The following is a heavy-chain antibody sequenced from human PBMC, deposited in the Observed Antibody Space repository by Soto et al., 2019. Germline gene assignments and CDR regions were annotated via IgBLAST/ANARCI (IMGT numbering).Heavy chain of an antibody. CDR1: GGTFSSYA. CDR3: AKERHSGTPDAFDI. V-gene: IGHV1-69*06. Sequence: SVKVSCKASGGTFSSYAISWVRQAPGQGLEWMGGIIPIFGTANYAQKFQGRVTITADKSTSTAYMELSSLRSEDTAVYYCAKERHSGTPDAFDICGQGPMVTV. J-gene: IGHJ3*02. D-gene: IGHD1-26*01. CDR2: IIPIFGTA.